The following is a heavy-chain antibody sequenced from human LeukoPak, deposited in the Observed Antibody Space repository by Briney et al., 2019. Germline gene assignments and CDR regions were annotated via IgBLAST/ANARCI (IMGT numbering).Heavy chain of an antibody. D-gene: IGHD4-23*01. CDR2: IHQSGGS. Sequence: SETLSLTCGVSGDSISSSPYYWAWIRQLPGKGLAWIGSIHQSGGSYYNPSLQSRLSMSVDTSKNQFSLKLTSVTAADTAVYYCARHSWGGNKDFDLWGRGTLVAVSS. V-gene: IGHV4-39*01. CDR3: ARHSWGGNKDFDL. CDR1: GDSISSSPYY. J-gene: IGHJ2*01.